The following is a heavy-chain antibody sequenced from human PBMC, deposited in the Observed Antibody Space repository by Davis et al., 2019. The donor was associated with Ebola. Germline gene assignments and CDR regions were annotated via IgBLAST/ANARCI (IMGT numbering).Heavy chain of an antibody. CDR2: ISGSGGST. CDR3: AKLNFRFWDF. D-gene: IGHD3-3*01. V-gene: IGHV3-23*01. Sequence: GGSLRLSCAASGFIFSDFALTWVRQAPGKGLEWVSAISGSGGSTYYADSVKGRFTISRDNSKNTLYLQMNSLRAEDTAIYYCAKLNFRFWDFWGQGALVTVSS. CDR1: GFIFSDFA. J-gene: IGHJ4*02.